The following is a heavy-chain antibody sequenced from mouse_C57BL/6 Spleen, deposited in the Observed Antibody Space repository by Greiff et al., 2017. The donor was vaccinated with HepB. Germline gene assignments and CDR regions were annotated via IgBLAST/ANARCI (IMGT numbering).Heavy chain of an antibody. Sequence: EVQLQESGGGLVQPGGSMKLSCVASGFTFSNSWLNWVRQSPEKGLEWVAQLRLKSDNYATHYAESVKGRFTISRDDSKSSVYLQMNNVRAEDTGIYYCTDTNYGSSPVAYWGQGTLGTVSA. V-gene: IGHV6-3*01. CDR3: TDTNYGSSPVAY. J-gene: IGHJ3*01. CDR1: GFTFSNSW. CDR2: LRLKSDNYAT. D-gene: IGHD1-1*01.